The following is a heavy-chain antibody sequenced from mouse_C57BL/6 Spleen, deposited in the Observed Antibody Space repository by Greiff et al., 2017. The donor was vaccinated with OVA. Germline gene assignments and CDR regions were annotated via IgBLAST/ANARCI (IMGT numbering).Heavy chain of an antibody. V-gene: IGHV1-22*01. Sequence: VHVKQSGPELVKPGASVKMSCKASGYTFTDYNMHWVKQSHGKSLEWIGYINPNNGGTSYNQKFKGKATLTVNKSSSTAYMELRSLTSEDSAVYYCASKRTGTFDYWGQGTTLTVSS. D-gene: IGHD4-1*01. CDR3: ASKRTGTFDY. CDR1: GYTFTDYN. CDR2: INPNNGGT. J-gene: IGHJ2*01.